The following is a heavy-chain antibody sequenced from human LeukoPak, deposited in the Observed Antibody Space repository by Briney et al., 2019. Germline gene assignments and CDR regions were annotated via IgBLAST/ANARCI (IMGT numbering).Heavy chain of an antibody. CDR2: INWNGGST. J-gene: IGHJ4*02. D-gene: IGHD3-16*01. V-gene: IGHV3-20*04. CDR3: ARRAYDYVWGSLYYFDY. CDR1: GFTFDDYG. Sequence: GGSLRLSCAASGFTFDDYGMSWVREAPGKGLEWVSGINWNGGSTGYADSVKGRFTISRDNAKNSLYLQMNSLRAEDTAVYYCARRAYDYVWGSLYYFDYWGQGTLVTVSS.